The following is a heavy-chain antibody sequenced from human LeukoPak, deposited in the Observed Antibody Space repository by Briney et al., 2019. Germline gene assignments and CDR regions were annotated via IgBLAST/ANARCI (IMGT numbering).Heavy chain of an antibody. CDR2: INPNSGGT. Sequence: ASVKASCKASGYTFTGYYMHWVRQAPGQGLEWMGRINPNSGGTNYAQKFQGRVTMTRDTSISTAYMELSRLRSDDTAVYYCARGSGWNYGKWNYYYYMDVWGKGTTVTVSS. J-gene: IGHJ6*03. D-gene: IGHD1-7*01. CDR1: GYTFTGYY. V-gene: IGHV1-2*06. CDR3: ARGSGWNYGKWNYYYYMDV.